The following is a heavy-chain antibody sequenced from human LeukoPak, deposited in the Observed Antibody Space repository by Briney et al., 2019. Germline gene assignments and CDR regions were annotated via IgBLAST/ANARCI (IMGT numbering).Heavy chain of an antibody. CDR1: GYTLTELS. J-gene: IGHJ4*02. CDR3: AKDETFGATTVTPLDY. Sequence: ASVKVSCKVSGYTLTELSMHWVRQAPGKGLEWMGGFDPEDGETIYAQKFQGRVTMTEDTSTDTAYMELSSLRAEDTAVYYCAKDETFGATTVTPLDYWGQGTLVTVSS. CDR2: FDPEDGET. D-gene: IGHD4-17*01. V-gene: IGHV1-24*01.